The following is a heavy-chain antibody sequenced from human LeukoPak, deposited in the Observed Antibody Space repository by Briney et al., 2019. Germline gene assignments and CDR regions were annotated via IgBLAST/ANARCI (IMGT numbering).Heavy chain of an antibody. Sequence: GESLKISCKGSGYSFTSYWIGWVRQMPGKGLEWMGIIYPGDSDTRYSPSFQGQVTISADKSISTAYLQWSSLKASDTAMYYCARLGPRGRYCSSTSCYFLSFDYWGQGTLVTVSS. CDR2: IYPGDSDT. CDR1: GYSFTSYW. J-gene: IGHJ4*02. V-gene: IGHV5-51*01. CDR3: ARLGPRGRYCSSTSCYFLSFDY. D-gene: IGHD2-2*01.